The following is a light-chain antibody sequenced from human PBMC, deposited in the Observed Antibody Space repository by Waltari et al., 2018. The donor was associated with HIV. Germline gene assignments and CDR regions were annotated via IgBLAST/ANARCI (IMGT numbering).Light chain of an antibody. CDR1: GADIGGYDY. Sequence: QSALTQPASASGSPGQSITISCSGTGADIGGYDYVSWYQRYPEKAPKLLIFEVTHRPSGISARFSGSKSGNTAFLTISGLQADDEADYFCVSYSASDTSLLVFGGGTHLTVL. CDR3: VSYSASDTSLLV. CDR2: EVT. V-gene: IGLV2-14*01. J-gene: IGLJ2*01.